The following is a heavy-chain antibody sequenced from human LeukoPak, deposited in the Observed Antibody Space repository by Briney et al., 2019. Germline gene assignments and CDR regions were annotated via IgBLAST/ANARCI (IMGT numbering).Heavy chain of an antibody. V-gene: IGHV3-11*04. J-gene: IGHJ3*02. CDR3: ARGLIVVVPAAMEYAFDI. CDR1: AFIFSDYY. Sequence: GGCLSLSCAASAFIFSDYYVSSVRQAPGKGLEWVSYISSSGSTIYYADSVKGRFTISRDNAKNSLYLQMNSLRAEDTAVYYCARGLIVVVPAAMEYAFDIWGQGTMITVSS. D-gene: IGHD2-2*01. CDR2: ISSSGSTI.